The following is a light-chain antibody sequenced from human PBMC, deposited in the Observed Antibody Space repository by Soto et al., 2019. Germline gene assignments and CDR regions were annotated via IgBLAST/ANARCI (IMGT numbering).Light chain of an antibody. CDR1: SSDVGGYNY. CDR3: SSYTSSSTARV. CDR2: EVS. V-gene: IGLV2-14*01. J-gene: IGLJ1*01. Sequence: QSVLTQPASVSGSPGQSITISCTGTSSDVGGYNYVSWYQQHPGKAPKLMIYEVSNRPSGVSNRFSGSKSGNTASLTISGLQAEYEADYYCSSYTSSSTARVFGTGTKLTVL.